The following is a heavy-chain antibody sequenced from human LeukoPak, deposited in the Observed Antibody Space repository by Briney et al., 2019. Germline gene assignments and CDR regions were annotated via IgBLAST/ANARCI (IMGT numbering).Heavy chain of an antibody. Sequence: GGSLRLSCAASGFSLSSYGMNWVRQAPGKGLEWVSAIGGNSDYAFYADSVKGRFTTSRDNSKNTLYLQMNSLRAEDTAVYYCARVSDFDYWGQGTLVTVSS. CDR3: ARVSDFDY. D-gene: IGHD3-3*02. CDR2: IGGNSDYA. J-gene: IGHJ4*02. V-gene: IGHV3-23*01. CDR1: GFSLSSYG.